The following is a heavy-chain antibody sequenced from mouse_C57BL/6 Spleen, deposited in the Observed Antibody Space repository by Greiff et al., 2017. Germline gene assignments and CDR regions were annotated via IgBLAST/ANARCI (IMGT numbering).Heavy chain of an antibody. CDR3: ARGGVYDGYLAWFAY. Sequence: VQLQQPGTELVKPGASVKLSCKASGYTFTSYWMHWVTQRPGQGLEWIGNINPSNGGTNYNEKFKSKATLTVDKSSSTAYMQLSSLTSEDAAVYYCARGGVYDGYLAWFAYWGQGTLVTVSA. CDR1: GYTFTSYW. CDR2: INPSNGGT. D-gene: IGHD2-3*01. J-gene: IGHJ3*01. V-gene: IGHV1-53*01.